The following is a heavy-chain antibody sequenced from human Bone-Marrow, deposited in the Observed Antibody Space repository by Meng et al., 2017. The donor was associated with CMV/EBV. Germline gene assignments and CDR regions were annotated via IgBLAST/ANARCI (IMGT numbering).Heavy chain of an antibody. V-gene: IGHV4-61*01. CDR1: GGFVSSAYDY. D-gene: IGHD3/OR15-3a*01. CDR3: ARDVRGRTGDA. CDR2: IYYSGSS. Sequence: SETLSLTCTVSGGFVSSAYDYRSWIRQPPGKGLEWLGYIYYSGSSNYYPSLKSRVTMSVDTSKNQFSLELASVTAVDTAIFYCARDVRGRTGDAWGQGTLVTVSS. J-gene: IGHJ4*02.